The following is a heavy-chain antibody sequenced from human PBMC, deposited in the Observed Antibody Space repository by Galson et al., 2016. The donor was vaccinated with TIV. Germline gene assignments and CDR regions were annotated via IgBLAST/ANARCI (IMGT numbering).Heavy chain of an antibody. CDR2: IWFDGTNE. Sequence: SLRLSCAASGITFSSYGMHWVRQAPGKGLEWVALIWFDGTNEYYADAVKGRFTISRDNSKSTLYLQMDSLRVEDTAVYFCAKGRLWAELREPFDLWGQGTLVTVSS. D-gene: IGHD4/OR15-4a*01. V-gene: IGHV3-33*06. J-gene: IGHJ4*02. CDR1: GITFSSYG. CDR3: AKGRLWAELREPFDL.